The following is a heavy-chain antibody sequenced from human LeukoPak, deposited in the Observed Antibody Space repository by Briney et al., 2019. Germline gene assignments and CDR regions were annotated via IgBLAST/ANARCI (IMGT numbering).Heavy chain of an antibody. D-gene: IGHD1-26*01. CDR1: GGTFSSYA. CDR2: IIPIFGTA. CDR3: AREGAIVGATLDDY. V-gene: IGHV1-69*01. J-gene: IGHJ4*02. Sequence: EASVKVSCKASGGTFSSYAISWVRQAPGQGLEWMGGIIPIFGTANYAQKFQGRVTITADESTSTAYMELSSLRSEDTAVYYCAREGAIVGATLDDYWGQGTLVTVSS.